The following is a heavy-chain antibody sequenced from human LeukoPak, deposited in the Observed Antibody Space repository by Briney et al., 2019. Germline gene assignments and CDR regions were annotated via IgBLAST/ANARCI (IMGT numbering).Heavy chain of an antibody. V-gene: IGHV4-34*01. D-gene: IGHD2-15*01. CDR2: INHSGST. J-gene: IGHJ4*02. CDR1: GGSFSGYY. Sequence: PSETLSLTCAVYGGSFSGYYWSWIRQPPGKGLEWIGEINHSGSTNYNPSLKSRVTISVDTSKNQFSLKLSSVTAADTAVYYCATWPSVVVVAATGGFDYWGQGTLVTVSS. CDR3: ATWPSVVVVAATGGFDY.